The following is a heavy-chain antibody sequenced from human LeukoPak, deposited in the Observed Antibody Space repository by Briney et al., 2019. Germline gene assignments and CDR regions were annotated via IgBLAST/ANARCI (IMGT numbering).Heavy chain of an antibody. D-gene: IGHD2-21*02. CDR1: GFTFSSYA. J-gene: IGHJ4*02. V-gene: IGHV3-30-3*01. CDR2: ISYDGSNK. CDR3: ASDSYCGGDCYSANDY. Sequence: PGRSLRLSCAASGFTFSSYAMHWVRQVPGKGLERVAVISYDGSNKYYADSVKGRFTISRDNSKNTLYLQMNSLRAEDAAVYYCASDSYCGGDCYSANDYWGQGTLVTVSS.